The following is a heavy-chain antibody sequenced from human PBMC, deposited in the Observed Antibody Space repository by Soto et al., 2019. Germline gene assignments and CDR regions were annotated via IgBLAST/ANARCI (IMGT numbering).Heavy chain of an antibody. V-gene: IGHV1-8*01. D-gene: IGHD3-16*02. J-gene: IGHJ4*02. CDR3: ARPYDYVWGSYRQRYYFDY. CDR2: MNPNSGNT. CDR1: GYTFTSYD. Sequence: VSVKVSCKASGYTFTSYDINWVRQATGQGLEWMGWMNPNSGNTGYAQKFQGRVTMTRNTSISTAYMELSSLRSEDTAVYYCARPYDYVWGSYRQRYYFDYWGQGTLVTVSS.